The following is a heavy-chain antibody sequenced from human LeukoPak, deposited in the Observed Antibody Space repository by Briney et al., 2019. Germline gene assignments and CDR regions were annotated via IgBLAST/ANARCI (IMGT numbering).Heavy chain of an antibody. V-gene: IGHV3-21*01. CDR2: ISSSSSYI. CDR3: ARACSSTSCYKYFQH. Sequence: GGSLRLSCAASGFTFINYAMNWVRQAPGKGLEWVSSISSSSSYIYYADSVKGRFTISRDNAKNSLYLQMYSLRAEDTAVYYCARACSSTSCYKYFQHWGQGTLVTVSS. J-gene: IGHJ1*01. CDR1: GFTFINYA. D-gene: IGHD2-2*02.